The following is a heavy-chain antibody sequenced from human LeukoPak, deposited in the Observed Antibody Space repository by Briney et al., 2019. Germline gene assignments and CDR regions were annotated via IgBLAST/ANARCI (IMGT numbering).Heavy chain of an antibody. J-gene: IGHJ4*02. V-gene: IGHV1-2*02. CDR2: INPNSGGT. Sequence: ASVKVSCKASGYTFTGYYMHWVRQAPGQGLEWMGWINPNSGGTNYAQKFQGRVTMTRDTSISTAYMELSRLRSDDTAVYYCASGITGTTRGGVHDYWGQGTLVTVSS. D-gene: IGHD1-20*01. CDR3: ASGITGTTRGGVHDY. CDR1: GYTFTGYY.